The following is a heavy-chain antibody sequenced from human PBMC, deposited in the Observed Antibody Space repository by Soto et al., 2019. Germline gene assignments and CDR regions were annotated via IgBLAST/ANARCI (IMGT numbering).Heavy chain of an antibody. V-gene: IGHV1-69*06. CDR2: IIPLSGTP. CDR3: TRGIQLWS. D-gene: IGHD5-18*01. J-gene: IGHJ5*02. Sequence: QVQLVQSGAEVKKPGSSVKVSCKASGGTFSNYALTWVRQAPGQGLEWMGGIIPLSGTPNYAQKFQGRVTITADKSTTTVYMELSSLRSADTAVYYCTRGIQLWSWGQGTLVTVSS. CDR1: GGTFSNYA.